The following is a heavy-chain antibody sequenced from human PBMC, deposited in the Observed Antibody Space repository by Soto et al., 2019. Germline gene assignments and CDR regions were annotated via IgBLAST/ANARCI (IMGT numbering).Heavy chain of an antibody. D-gene: IGHD3-10*01. CDR3: ARGVGSGSYYNQYNWFDP. CDR2: ISAYNGNT. J-gene: IGHJ5*02. CDR1: GYTFANYG. Sequence: ASVKVSCKASGYTFANYGVSWVRQAPGQGLEWMGWISAYNGNTKYAQKLQGRVTMTTDTSTSTAYMELRSLRSDDTAVYYCARGVGSGSYYNQYNWFDPWGQGTLVTVSS. V-gene: IGHV1-18*01.